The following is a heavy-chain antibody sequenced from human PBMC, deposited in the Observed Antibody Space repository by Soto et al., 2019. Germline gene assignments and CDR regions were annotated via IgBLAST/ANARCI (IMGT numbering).Heavy chain of an antibody. V-gene: IGHV4-31*03. D-gene: IGHD3-10*01. J-gene: IGHJ6*02. CDR3: ARVKTMVRVLYGMDV. CDR2: IYYSGST. CDR1: GGSISSGGYY. Sequence: QVQLQESGPGLVKPSQTRSVTCTVSGGSISSGGYYWSWIRQHPGKGLEWIGYIYYSGSTYYNPSLKSRVTISVDTSKNQFSLKLSSVTAADTAVYYCARVKTMVRVLYGMDVWGQGTTVTVSS.